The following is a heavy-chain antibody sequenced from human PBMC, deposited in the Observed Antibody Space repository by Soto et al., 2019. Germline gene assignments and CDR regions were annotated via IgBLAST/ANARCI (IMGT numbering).Heavy chain of an antibody. CDR3: ARGSYGMNA. J-gene: IGHJ6*02. Sequence: SQTLSLTCAISGDSVSSDITSWTWIRQSPSRGLEWLGRTYYRSKWYYDYGVSVKSRITINVDTSKNQVSLQLNSVGPEDTAIYYCARGSYGMNAWGQGTTVTVSS. V-gene: IGHV6-1*01. CDR2: TYYRSKWYY. CDR1: GDSVSSDITS.